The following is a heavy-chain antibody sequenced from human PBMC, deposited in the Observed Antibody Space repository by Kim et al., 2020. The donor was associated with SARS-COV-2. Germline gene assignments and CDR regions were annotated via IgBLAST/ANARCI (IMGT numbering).Heavy chain of an antibody. V-gene: IGHV7-4-1*02. CDR2: INTNTGNP. Sequence: ASVKVSCKASGYTFTSYAMNWVRQAPGQGLEWMGWINTNTGNPTYAQGFTGRFVFSLDTSVSTAYLQISSLKAEDTAVYYCARETNTYYYGSGSYPNWFDPWGQGTLVTVSS. CDR3: ARETNTYYYGSGSYPNWFDP. CDR1: GYTFTSYA. D-gene: IGHD3-10*01. J-gene: IGHJ5*02.